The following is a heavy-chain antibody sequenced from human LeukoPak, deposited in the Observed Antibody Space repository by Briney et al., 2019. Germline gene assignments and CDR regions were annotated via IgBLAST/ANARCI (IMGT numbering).Heavy chain of an antibody. J-gene: IGHJ4*02. V-gene: IGHV4-59*01. CDR3: ARAPAYSYGYSATPEFDY. Sequence: PSETLSLTCGVSGGAITNYYWNWIRQAPGKGLEWLGYIYYTGSTTYNPSVKSRITISLDTSKKQISLKLRSVTAADTAVYYCARAPAYSYGYSATPEFDYWGQGTLVTVSS. D-gene: IGHD5-18*01. CDR2: IYYTGST. CDR1: GGAITNYY.